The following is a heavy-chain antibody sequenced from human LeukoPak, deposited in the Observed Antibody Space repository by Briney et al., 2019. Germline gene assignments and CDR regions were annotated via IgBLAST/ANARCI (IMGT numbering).Heavy chain of an antibody. CDR1: GGSIRNYY. V-gene: IGHV4-59*08. J-gene: IGHJ4*02. CDR2: IYYSESN. CDR3: ARQRCLGSSCHFDY. Sequence: SEALSLTCTVSGGSIRNYYWSWIRQPAGKGLEWTGYIYYSESNNNNFSLKSRVTISLDTSKNQFSLKLSSVTAADTAVYYCARQRCLGSSCHFDYWGQGTLVTVSS. D-gene: IGHD6-13*01.